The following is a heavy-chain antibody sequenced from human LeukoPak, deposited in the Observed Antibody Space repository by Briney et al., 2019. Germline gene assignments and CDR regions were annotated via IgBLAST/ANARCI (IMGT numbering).Heavy chain of an antibody. Sequence: ASVKVSCKASGGTFSSYAISWVRQAPGQGLEWMGRIIPILGIANYAQKFQGRVTITADKSTSTAYMELSSLRSEDTAAYYCARGGIVVVTASPFDYWGQGTLVTVSS. J-gene: IGHJ4*02. CDR3: ARGGIVVVTASPFDY. V-gene: IGHV1-69*04. CDR1: GGTFSSYA. CDR2: IIPILGIA. D-gene: IGHD2-21*02.